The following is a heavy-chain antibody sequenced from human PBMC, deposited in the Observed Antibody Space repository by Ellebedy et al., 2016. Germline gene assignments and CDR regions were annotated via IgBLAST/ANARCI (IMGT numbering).Heavy chain of an antibody. CDR1: GFTFSSYS. D-gene: IGHD4-23*01. V-gene: IGHV3-23*01. J-gene: IGHJ3*02. Sequence: GESLKISCAASGFTFSSYSMNWVRQAPGKGLEWVSAISGSGGSTYYADSVKGRFTISRGNSKNTLYLQMNSLRAEDTAVYYCASTVVTPWAFDIWGQGTMVTVSS. CDR2: ISGSGGST. CDR3: ASTVVTPWAFDI.